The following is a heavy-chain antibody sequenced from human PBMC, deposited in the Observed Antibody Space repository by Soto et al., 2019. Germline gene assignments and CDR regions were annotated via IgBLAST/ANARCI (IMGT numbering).Heavy chain of an antibody. J-gene: IGHJ4*02. V-gene: IGHV5-10-1*01. CDR3: ARQVISYSPHDY. D-gene: IGHD3-22*01. CDR1: GYSFTSYW. Sequence: GESLKISCKGSGYSFTSYWISWVRQMPGKGLEWMGRIDPSASYTNYSPSFQGHVTISADKSISTAYLQWSSLKASDTAMYYCARQVISYSPHDYWGQGTLVTVSS. CDR2: IDPSASYT.